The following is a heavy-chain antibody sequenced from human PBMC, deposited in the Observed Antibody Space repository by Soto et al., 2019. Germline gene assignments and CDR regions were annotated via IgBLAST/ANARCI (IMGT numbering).Heavy chain of an antibody. CDR3: ARGMSRSKTSLDH. Sequence: GGSLRLSCAASGFTFSDYYMTWIRQAPGKGLEWVSYISSTSGTISYADSVKGRFTLSRDNAKNSLYLQMISLRAEDPAVYYCARGMSRSKTSLDHWGQGALVNVSS. CDR1: GFTFSDYY. CDR2: ISSTSGTI. J-gene: IGHJ5*02. D-gene: IGHD2-8*01. V-gene: IGHV3-11*01.